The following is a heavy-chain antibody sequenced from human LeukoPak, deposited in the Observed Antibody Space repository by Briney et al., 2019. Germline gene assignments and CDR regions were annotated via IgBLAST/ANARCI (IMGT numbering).Heavy chain of an antibody. CDR2: ISGSGDNT. V-gene: IGHV3-23*01. Sequence: GGSLRLSCVVSGFTFSSYAMSWVRQAPGKGLEWVSGISGSGDNTYYADSVKGRFTISRDNSKNTLYVQMNSLGTEDTAAYYCAEGSYYDSSGSFYFDYWGQGTLVTVSS. CDR3: AEGSYYDSSGSFYFDY. CDR1: GFTFSSYA. D-gene: IGHD3-22*01. J-gene: IGHJ4*02.